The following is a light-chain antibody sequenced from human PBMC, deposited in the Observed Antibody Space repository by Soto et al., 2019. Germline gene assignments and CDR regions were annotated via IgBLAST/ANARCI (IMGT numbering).Light chain of an antibody. J-gene: IGLJ3*02. CDR2: HDD. CDR1: SSNIGNNA. V-gene: IGLV1-36*01. Sequence: QSVLTQPPSVSEAPRQRVTISCSGSSSNIGNNAVNWYQQLPGNAPKLLIYHDDLLPSGVSDRFSGYKSGTSASLAISGLQSEDEADYYCAAWDDSLRSWVFGGGTKLTVL. CDR3: AAWDDSLRSWV.